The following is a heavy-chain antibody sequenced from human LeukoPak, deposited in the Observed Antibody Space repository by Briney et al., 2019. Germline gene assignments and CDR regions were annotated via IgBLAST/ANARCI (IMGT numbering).Heavy chain of an antibody. CDR1: GGSFSGYY. CDR2: INHSGST. J-gene: IGHJ4*02. V-gene: IGHV4-34*01. CDR3: ARGRRGYYDSSGYYPRSHFDY. D-gene: IGHD3-22*01. Sequence: PSETLSLTCAVYGGSFSGYYWSWIRQPPGKGLEWIGEINHSGSTNYNPSLKSRVTISVDTSKNQFSLKLSSVTAADTAVYYCARGRRGYYDSSGYYPRSHFDYWGQGTLVTVSS.